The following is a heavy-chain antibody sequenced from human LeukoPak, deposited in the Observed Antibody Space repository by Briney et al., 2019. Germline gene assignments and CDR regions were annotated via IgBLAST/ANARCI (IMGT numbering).Heavy chain of an antibody. J-gene: IGHJ4*02. V-gene: IGHV3-23*01. Sequence: GGSLRLSCVASGFTFSSYGMNWVRQASGKGLEWVSGISASGGRTFYADSVKGRFTISRDNSKNTLYLQMNSLRAEDTAVYYCAKEQTTVITPALDCWGQGTLVTVSS. CDR2: ISASGGRT. CDR3: AKEQTTVITPALDC. D-gene: IGHD4-23*01. CDR1: GFTFSSYG.